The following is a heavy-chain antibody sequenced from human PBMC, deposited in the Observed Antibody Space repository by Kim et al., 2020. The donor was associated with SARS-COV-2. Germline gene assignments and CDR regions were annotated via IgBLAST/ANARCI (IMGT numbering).Heavy chain of an antibody. Sequence: GGSLRLSCAASGFTFDDYTMHWVRQAPGKGLEWVSLISWDGGSTYYADSVKGRFTISRDNSKNSLYRQMNSLRTEDTALYYCAKDGSGSYYNWESNWFDPWGQRTLVTVSS. CDR3: AKDGSGSYYNWESNWFDP. J-gene: IGHJ5*02. D-gene: IGHD3-10*01. V-gene: IGHV3-43*01. CDR2: ISWDGGST. CDR1: GFTFDDYT.